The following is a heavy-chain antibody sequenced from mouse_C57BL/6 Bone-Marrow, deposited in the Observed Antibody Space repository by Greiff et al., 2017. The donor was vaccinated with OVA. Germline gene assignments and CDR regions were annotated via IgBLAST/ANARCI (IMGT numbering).Heavy chain of an antibody. Sequence: EVNLVESGGGLVQPKGSLKLSCAASGFSFNTYAMNWVRQAPGKGLEWVARIRSKSNNYATYYADSVKDRFTISRDESESMLYLQMNNLKTEDTAMYYCVRHDVYWYFDVWGTGTTVTVSS. J-gene: IGHJ1*03. CDR1: GFSFNTYA. D-gene: IGHD2-3*01. CDR2: IRSKSNNYAT. V-gene: IGHV10-1*01. CDR3: VRHDVYWYFDV.